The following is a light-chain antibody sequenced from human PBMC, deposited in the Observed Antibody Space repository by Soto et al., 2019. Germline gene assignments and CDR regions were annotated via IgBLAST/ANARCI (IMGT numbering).Light chain of an antibody. CDR3: QQYQRYPPS. Sequence: DIQMTQSPPSLSASVGDRVTIICRASEGINFYLAWFQQKPGKAPKSLIYGATSLQRGVPSRFSGSGGDTDFSLTISSLQPEDIATYYCQQYQRYPPSFGGGTKVDIK. J-gene: IGKJ4*01. CDR1: EGINFY. CDR2: GAT. V-gene: IGKV1-16*01.